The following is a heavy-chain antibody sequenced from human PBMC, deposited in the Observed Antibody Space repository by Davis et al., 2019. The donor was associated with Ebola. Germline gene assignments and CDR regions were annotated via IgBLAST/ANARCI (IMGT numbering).Heavy chain of an antibody. V-gene: IGHV4-31*03. CDR2: IHYSGST. CDR3: ARDGGRHWYFDL. Sequence: MPSETLSLTCTVSGASINSGGYYWSWIRQHPGKGLEWIGYIHYSGSTYYNPSLKSRVTISVDTSKNQFSLKLSSVTAADTAVYYCARDGGRHWYFDLWGRGTLVTVSS. J-gene: IGHJ2*01. CDR1: GASINSGGYY. D-gene: IGHD3-16*01.